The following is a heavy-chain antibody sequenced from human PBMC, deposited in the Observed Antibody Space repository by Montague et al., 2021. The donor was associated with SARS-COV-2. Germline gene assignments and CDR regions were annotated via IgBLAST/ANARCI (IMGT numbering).Heavy chain of an antibody. CDR1: GGSFDSDNFF. CDR2: ISNSGRT. V-gene: IGHV4-39*01. Sequence: SETLSLTCSVSGGSFDSDNFFWGWIPQPPGKGLDWIGVISNSGRTFYNPSLKSRATISVHTSRTQLSLKVKSVTAADTAVYYCARHRRYDVVTYYPDFWGQGSLVTVSS. D-gene: IGHD3-9*01. J-gene: IGHJ4*02. CDR3: ARHRRYDVVTYYPDF.